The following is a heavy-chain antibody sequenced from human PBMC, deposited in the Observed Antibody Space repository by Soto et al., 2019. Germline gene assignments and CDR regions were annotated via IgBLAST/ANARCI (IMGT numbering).Heavy chain of an antibody. CDR2: TSAYNGNT. CDR3: AREPPHNWNFPDY. J-gene: IGHJ4*02. CDR1: GYTFTSYG. D-gene: IGHD1-7*01. Sequence: QVQLVQSGAEVKKPGASVKVSCKASGYTFTSYGISWVRQAPGQGLEWMGWTSAYNGNTNYAQKLQGRVTITTDTSTSTGYMELRSLESDDTAVYYCAREPPHNWNFPDYWGQGTLVTVSS. V-gene: IGHV1-18*01.